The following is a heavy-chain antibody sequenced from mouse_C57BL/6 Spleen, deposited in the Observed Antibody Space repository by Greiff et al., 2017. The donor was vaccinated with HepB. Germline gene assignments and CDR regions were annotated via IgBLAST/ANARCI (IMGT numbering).Heavy chain of an antibody. J-gene: IGHJ2*01. V-gene: IGHV1-82*01. CDR2: IYPGDGDT. Sequence: LVESGPELVKPGASVKISCKASGYAFSSSWMNWVKQRPGKGLEWIGRIYPGDGDTNYNGKFKGKATLTADKSSSTAYMQLSSLTSEDSAVYFCARSEGNYFDYWGQGTTLTVSS. CDR1: GYAFSSSW. CDR3: ARSEGNYFDY.